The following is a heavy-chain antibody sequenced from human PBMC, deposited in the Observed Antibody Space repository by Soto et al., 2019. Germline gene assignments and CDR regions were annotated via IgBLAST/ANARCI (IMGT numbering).Heavy chain of an antibody. CDR3: AREVAHRPFDI. CDR2: IKQDGSEK. CDR1: GFTFSSYW. D-gene: IGHD2-15*01. Sequence: GGSLRLSCAASGFTFSSYWMSWVRQAPGKGLEWVANIKQDGSEKYYVDSVKGRFTIPRDNANNSLYLPMNSLRAEDSSVYYCAREVAHRPFDIWGQGTMVTVSS. J-gene: IGHJ3*02. V-gene: IGHV3-7*01.